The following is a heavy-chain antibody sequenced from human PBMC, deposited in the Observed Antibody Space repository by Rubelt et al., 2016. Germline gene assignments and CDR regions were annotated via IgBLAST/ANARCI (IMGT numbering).Heavy chain of an antibody. J-gene: IGHJ5*02. CDR3: ARLKRESWDENWFDP. CDR2: INHSGST. V-gene: IGHV4-59*08. CDR1: GGSISSYY. D-gene: IGHD6-13*01. Sequence: QVQLQESGPGLVKPSETLSLTCTVSGGSISSYYWSWIRQPPGKGLEWIGEINHSGSTNYNPSLKSRVTISVDTSKNQFSLKLSSVTAADTAVYYCARLKRESWDENWFDPWGQGTLVTVSS.